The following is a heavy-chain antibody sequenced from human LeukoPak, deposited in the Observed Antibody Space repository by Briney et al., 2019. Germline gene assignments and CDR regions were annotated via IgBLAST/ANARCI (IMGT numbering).Heavy chain of an antibody. Sequence: GGSLRLSCAASGFTFSSYAMSWVRQAPGKGLEWVSATSGSGGSTYYADSVKGRFTISRDNSKNTLYLQMNSLRAEDTAVYYCAILYSSSSRYWGQGTLVTVSS. CDR1: GFTFSSYA. V-gene: IGHV3-23*01. CDR2: TSGSGGST. CDR3: AILYSSSSRY. D-gene: IGHD6-6*01. J-gene: IGHJ4*02.